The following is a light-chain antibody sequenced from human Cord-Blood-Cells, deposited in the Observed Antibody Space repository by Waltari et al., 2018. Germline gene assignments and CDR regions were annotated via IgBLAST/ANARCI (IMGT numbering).Light chain of an antibody. CDR2: EGS. CDR3: CSYAGSSTYV. Sequence: QSALTQPASVSGSPGQSFPISCTGTSSDVGSYNLVSWYQHHPGKSPKPMIYEGSRRPSGVSKRFSGSKSGNTASLTISGLQAEDEADYYCCSYAGSSTYVFGTGTKVTVL. J-gene: IGLJ1*01. V-gene: IGLV2-23*01. CDR1: SSDVGSYNL.